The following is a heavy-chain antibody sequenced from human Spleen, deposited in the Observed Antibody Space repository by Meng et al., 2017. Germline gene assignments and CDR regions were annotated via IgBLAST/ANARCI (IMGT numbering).Heavy chain of an antibody. D-gene: IGHD4-11*01. J-gene: IGHJ4*02. V-gene: IGHV4-34*01. CDR2: INHSGST. CDR1: GGSFSDYY. CDR3: ARGPTTMAHDFDY. Sequence: VHLQQWGAGLLKPSETPSLTCVVSGGSFSDYYWSWIRQPPGKGLEWIGEINHSGSTNYNPSLENRATISVDTSQNNLSLKLSSVTAADSAVYYCARGPTTMAHDFDYWGQGTLVTVSS.